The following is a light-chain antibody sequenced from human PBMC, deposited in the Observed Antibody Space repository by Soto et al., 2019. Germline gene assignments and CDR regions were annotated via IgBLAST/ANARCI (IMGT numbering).Light chain of an antibody. J-gene: IGKJ1*01. Sequence: DIKMTQSTSTGSGSKGVRVTITCRASQSVSSWLAWYQQRPGKAPKLLIYAASSLESGVPSRFSGSGSGTEFTLTVSSLQPDDFATYYCQQYHSYSWTFGQGTKVDVK. CDR1: QSVSSW. CDR2: AAS. V-gene: IGKV1-5*03. CDR3: QQYHSYSWT.